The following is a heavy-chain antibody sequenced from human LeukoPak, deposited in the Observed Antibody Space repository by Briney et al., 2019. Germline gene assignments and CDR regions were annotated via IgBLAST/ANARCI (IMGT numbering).Heavy chain of an antibody. CDR3: ARETGLGFDY. J-gene: IGHJ4*02. D-gene: IGHD3-9*01. CDR2: ISSSSTYI. V-gene: IGHV3-21*01. CDR1: GFSFSSYV. Sequence: GGSLRLSCVASGFSFSSYVMNWVRQAPGKGLEWVSSISSSSTYIYYADSVKGRFTISRDSANNSLYLQMNSLRAEDTAVYYCARETGLGFDYWGQGSLVTVSS.